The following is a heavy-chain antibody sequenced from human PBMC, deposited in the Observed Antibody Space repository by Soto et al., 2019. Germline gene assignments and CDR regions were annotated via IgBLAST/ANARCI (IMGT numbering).Heavy chain of an antibody. J-gene: IGHJ5*02. CDR2: ISYDGSNK. CDR3: ASHPWFDP. Sequence: QVQLVESGGGVVQPGRSLRLSCAASGFTFSSYAMHWVRPAPGKGLKWVAVISYDGSNKYYADSVKARFTITRDNSKNTLYLQMNSLRAEDTAVYYCASHPWFDPWGQRTLVTVSS. CDR1: GFTFSSYA. V-gene: IGHV3-30-3*01.